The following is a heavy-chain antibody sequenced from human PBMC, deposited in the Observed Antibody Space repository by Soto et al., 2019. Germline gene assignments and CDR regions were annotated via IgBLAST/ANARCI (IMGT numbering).Heavy chain of an antibody. J-gene: IGHJ6*02. D-gene: IGHD4-4*01. Sequence: PSETLSLTCAVYGGSFSGYYWSWIRQPPGKGLEWIGEINHSGSTYYNPSLKSRVTISVDTSKTQFSLKLSSVTAADTAVYYCARGMTTAYDYYYGMDVWGQGTTVTVSS. CDR1: GGSFSGYY. V-gene: IGHV4-34*01. CDR3: ARGMTTAYDYYYGMDV. CDR2: INHSGST.